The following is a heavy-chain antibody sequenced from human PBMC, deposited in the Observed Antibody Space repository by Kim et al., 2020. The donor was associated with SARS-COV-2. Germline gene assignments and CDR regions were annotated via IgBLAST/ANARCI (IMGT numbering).Heavy chain of an antibody. J-gene: IGHJ4*02. D-gene: IGHD1-26*01. CDR3: TREGASGSYYDY. Sequence: EDAGSVKGRFTTSRDDSKSIAYLQMNSLKTEDTAVYYCTREGASGSYYDYWGQGTLLTVSS. V-gene: IGHV3-49*02.